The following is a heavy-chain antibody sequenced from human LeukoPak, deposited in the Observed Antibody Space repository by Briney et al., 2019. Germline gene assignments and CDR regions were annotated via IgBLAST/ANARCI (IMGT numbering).Heavy chain of an antibody. Sequence: ASVKVSCKASGYPFTGYYMHWVRQAPGQGLEWMGWINPNSGNTGYAQKFQGRVTMTRNTSISTAYMELSSLRSEDTAVYYCARGRFGYEGSYYFDYWGQGTLVTVSS. J-gene: IGHJ4*02. D-gene: IGHD5-12*01. CDR2: INPNSGNT. CDR3: ARGRFGYEGSYYFDY. V-gene: IGHV1-8*02. CDR1: GYPFTGYY.